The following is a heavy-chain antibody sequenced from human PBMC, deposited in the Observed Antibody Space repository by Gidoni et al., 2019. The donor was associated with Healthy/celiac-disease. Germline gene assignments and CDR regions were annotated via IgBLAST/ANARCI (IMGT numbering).Heavy chain of an antibody. CDR2: ISYDGSNK. V-gene: IGHV3-30*18. Sequence: QVQLVESVGGVVQPGRSLRLSCAASGFTFSSYGMHWVRQAPGKGLEWVAVISYDGSNKYYADSVKGRFTISRDNSKNTLYLQMNSLRAEDTAVYYCAKDPYSSSWYYFDYWGQGTLVTVSS. CDR1: GFTFSSYG. CDR3: AKDPYSSSWYYFDY. D-gene: IGHD6-13*01. J-gene: IGHJ4*02.